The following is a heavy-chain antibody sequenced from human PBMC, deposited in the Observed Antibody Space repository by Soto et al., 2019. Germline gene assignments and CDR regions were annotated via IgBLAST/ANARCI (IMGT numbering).Heavy chain of an antibody. CDR1: GGTFRSYA. J-gene: IGHJ6*02. Sequence: QVQLVQSGAEVKNPGSSVKVSCKASGGTFRSYAISWVRQAPGQGLEWMGGIIPIFGTANYAQNFQGRVTITADESTNTAYMGLSSLRSEDTAVYYGAMSYGSGSFSLDSYYVMDVCGQGTTVAV. CDR3: AMSYGSGSFSLDSYYVMDV. V-gene: IGHV1-69*01. D-gene: IGHD3-10*01. CDR2: IIPIFGTA.